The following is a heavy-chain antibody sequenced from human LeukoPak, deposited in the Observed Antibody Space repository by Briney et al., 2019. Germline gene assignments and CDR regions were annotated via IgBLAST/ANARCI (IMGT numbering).Heavy chain of an antibody. CDR2: INPSGGST. Sequence: ASVKVSCKASGYTFTSYYMHWVRQAPGQGLEWMGIINPSGGSTSYAQKFQGRVTMTRDTSTSTVYMELSSLRSEDTAVYYYARDVSADDILTKGMDVWGKGTTVTISS. J-gene: IGHJ6*03. V-gene: IGHV1-46*01. CDR3: ARDVSADDILTKGMDV. D-gene: IGHD3-9*01. CDR1: GYTFTSYY.